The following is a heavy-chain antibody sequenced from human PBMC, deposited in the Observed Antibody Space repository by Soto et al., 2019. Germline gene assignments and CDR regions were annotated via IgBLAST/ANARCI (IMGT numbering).Heavy chain of an antibody. CDR1: GFTFTDYY. D-gene: IGHD5-12*01. Sequence: QVQLVESGGGLVKPGGSLRLSCAASGFTFTDYYMSWIRQIPGKGLEWISYTSVRGDVIHYIDSVKGRFTISRDNAKNSVFLQMDSLRVEDSAIYYCARERAPDIRFDSWGQGTLVTVSS. CDR2: TSVRGDVI. CDR3: ARERAPDIRFDS. V-gene: IGHV3-11*01. J-gene: IGHJ5*01.